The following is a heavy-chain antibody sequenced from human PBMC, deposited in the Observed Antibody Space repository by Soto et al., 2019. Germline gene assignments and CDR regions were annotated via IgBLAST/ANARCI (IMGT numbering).Heavy chain of an antibody. J-gene: IGHJ4*02. CDR1: GFSLSTSGLS. V-gene: IGHV2-70*13. CDR3: GRISGSYQRGFDS. CDR2: IDWSNDV. Sequence: SGPTLVNPTQTLTLTCVFSGFSLSTSGLSVSWIRQPPGKAREWLALIDWSNDVYYNTSLKTRLSMSKDTSKNLVVLIMTNLDPPDTATYYCGRISGSYQRGFDSWGRGTLVTVSS. D-gene: IGHD1-26*01.